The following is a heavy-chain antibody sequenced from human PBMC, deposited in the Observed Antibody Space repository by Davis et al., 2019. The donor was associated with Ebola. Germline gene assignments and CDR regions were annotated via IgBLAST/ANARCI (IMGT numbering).Heavy chain of an antibody. D-gene: IGHD3-3*01. CDR2: IHYSGST. CDR1: GGSVSSGSYY. J-gene: IGHJ5*02. Sequence: PSETLSLTCTVSGGSVSSGSYYWSWIRQPPGKGLEWIGYIHYSGSTNYNPSLKSRVTISVDTSKNQFSLKLSSVTAADTAVYYCAREEYYDFWSGQYNWFDPWGQGTLVTVSS. CDR3: AREEYYDFWSGQYNWFDP. V-gene: IGHV4-61*01.